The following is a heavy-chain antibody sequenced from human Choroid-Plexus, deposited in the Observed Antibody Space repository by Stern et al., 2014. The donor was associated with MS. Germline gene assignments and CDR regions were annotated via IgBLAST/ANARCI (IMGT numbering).Heavy chain of an antibody. Sequence: VQLVESGGGVVQPGRPLRLSCVASGFTLGSCAMHWVHQAPGKGLEWVAVGSYDGSNKYYADSVKGRFTISRDNSQNTLYMQMSSLRPEDTAVYYCAKDRQYVTYFFDHWGQGSLVTVSS. D-gene: IGHD2-2*01. CDR3: AKDRQYVTYFFDH. CDR1: GFTLGSCA. CDR2: GSYDGSNK. J-gene: IGHJ5*02. V-gene: IGHV3-30*18.